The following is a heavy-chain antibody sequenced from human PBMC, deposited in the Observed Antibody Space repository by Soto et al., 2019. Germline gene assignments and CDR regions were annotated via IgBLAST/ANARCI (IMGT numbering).Heavy chain of an antibody. CDR3: AKPVLLWFGELLSPFDY. D-gene: IGHD3-10*01. CDR2: ISGSGGST. J-gene: IGHJ4*02. CDR1: GFPFSIYA. V-gene: IGHV3-23*01. Sequence: GGSLRLSCAASGFPFSIYAMSWVRQSPGKGLEWVSSISGSGGSTYYADSVKGRFTISRDNSKNTLYLKMNSLRAEDTAVYYCAKPVLLWFGELLSPFDYWDQGPLVTVSS.